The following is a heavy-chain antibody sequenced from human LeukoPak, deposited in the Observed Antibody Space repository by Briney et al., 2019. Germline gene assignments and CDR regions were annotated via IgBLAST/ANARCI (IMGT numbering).Heavy chain of an antibody. CDR2: IIHIFGTA. D-gene: IGHD5-18*01. CDR3: ARGSDTGAGDY. Sequence: SVKVSYKASGGTFSSYAISWVRQAPGQGLEWMGGIIHIFGTANYAQKSQGRVTITAHESTSTAYMELSSLRSEDTAVYYCARGSDTGAGDYWGQGTLVTVSS. J-gene: IGHJ4*02. CDR1: GGTFSSYA. V-gene: IGHV1-69*13.